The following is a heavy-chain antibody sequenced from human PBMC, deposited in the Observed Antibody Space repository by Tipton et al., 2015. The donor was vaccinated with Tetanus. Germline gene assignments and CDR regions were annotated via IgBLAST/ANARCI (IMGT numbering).Heavy chain of an antibody. V-gene: IGHV3-21*05. CDR2: ISSTGSYI. CDR1: GFTFSSYS. CDR3: ATGNTLDF. Sequence: SLRLSCAASGFTFSSYSMNWVRQAPGKGLEWVSYISSTGSYIYFEDSMKGRFTISRDNAKNSLFLQLTSLRAEDTAIYYCATGNTLDFRGQGTLVTVSS. J-gene: IGHJ4*02. D-gene: IGHD2/OR15-2a*01.